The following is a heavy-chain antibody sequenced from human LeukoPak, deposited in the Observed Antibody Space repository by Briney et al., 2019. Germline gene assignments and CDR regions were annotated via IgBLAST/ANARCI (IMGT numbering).Heavy chain of an antibody. CDR3: ARSIAVAGSPFDY. CDR2: ISAYNGNT. CDR1: GYTFTRYY. J-gene: IGHJ4*02. V-gene: IGHV1-18*04. Sequence: ASVKVSCKASGYTFTRYYMHWVRQAPGQGVEWMGWISAYNGNTNYAQKLQGRVTMTTDTSTSTAYMELRSLRSDDTAVYYCARSIAVAGSPFDYWGQGTLVTVSS. D-gene: IGHD6-19*01.